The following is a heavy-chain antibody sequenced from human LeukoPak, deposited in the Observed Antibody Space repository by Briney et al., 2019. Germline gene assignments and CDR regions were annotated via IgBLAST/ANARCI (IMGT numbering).Heavy chain of an antibody. V-gene: IGHV3-23*01. Sequence: GGSLRLSCAASGFTFSSYAMSWVRQAPGKGLEWVSGISGSDGSTYYADSVKGRFTISRDNSKNTLYLQMNNLRAEDTAVYYCARAGSIRFDYWGQGTLVTVSS. CDR2: ISGSDGST. CDR1: GFTFSSYA. D-gene: IGHD1-26*01. CDR3: ARAGSIRFDY. J-gene: IGHJ4*02.